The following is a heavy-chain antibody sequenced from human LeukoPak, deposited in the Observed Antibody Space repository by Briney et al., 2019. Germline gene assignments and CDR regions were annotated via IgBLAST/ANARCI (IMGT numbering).Heavy chain of an antibody. Sequence: SVKVSCKASGGTFSSYAISWVRQAPGQGLEWMGGIIPIFGTANYAQKFQGRVTITTDESTSTAYMELSSLRSEDTAVYYCARTYYDFWSGYSNYYYYYMDVWGKGTTVTVSS. CDR3: ARTYYDFWSGYSNYYYYYMDV. D-gene: IGHD3-3*01. CDR2: IIPIFGTA. V-gene: IGHV1-69*05. J-gene: IGHJ6*03. CDR1: GGTFSSYA.